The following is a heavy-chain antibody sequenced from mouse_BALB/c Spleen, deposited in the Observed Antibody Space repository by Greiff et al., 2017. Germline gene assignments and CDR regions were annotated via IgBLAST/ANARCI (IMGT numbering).Heavy chain of an antibody. J-gene: IGHJ2*01. Sequence: EVKLMESGGGLVQPGGSLKLSCAASGFTFSSYTMSWVRQTPEKRLEWVAYISNGGGSTYYPDTVKGRFTISRDNAKNTLYLQMSSLKSEDTAMYYCARGNYEYYFDYWGQGTTLTVSS. CDR2: ISNGGGST. CDR3: ARGNYEYYFDY. D-gene: IGHD2-1*01. CDR1: GFTFSSYT. V-gene: IGHV5-12-2*01.